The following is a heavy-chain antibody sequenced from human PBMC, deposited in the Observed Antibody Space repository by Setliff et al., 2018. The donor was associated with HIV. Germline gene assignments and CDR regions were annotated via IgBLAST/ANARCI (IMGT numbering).Heavy chain of an antibody. J-gene: IGHJ4*02. CDR1: GDSISIYY. V-gene: IGHV4-59*01. CDR3: ARGGYYDILTGYSNGFDY. D-gene: IGHD3-9*01. CDR2: IYYTGIT. Sequence: SETLSLTCTVSGDSISIYYWSWIRQPPGKGLEWIGYIYYTGITTYNPSLKSRVTISVDTSKNQFSLKLSSVTAADTAVYYCARGGYYDILTGYSNGFDYWGQGTLVTVSS.